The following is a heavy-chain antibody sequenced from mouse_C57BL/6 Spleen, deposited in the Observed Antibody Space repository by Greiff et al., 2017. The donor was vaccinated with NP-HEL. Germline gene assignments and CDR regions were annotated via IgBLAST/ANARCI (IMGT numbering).Heavy chain of an antibody. CDR3: ARSIIITTVVAPYYFDY. D-gene: IGHD1-1*01. CDR1: GYTFTSYG. V-gene: IGHV1-58*01. J-gene: IGHJ2*01. Sequence: EVQLQQSGAELVRPGSSVKMSCKTSGYTFTSYGINWVKQRPGQGLEWIGYIYIGNGYTEYNEKFKGKATLTSDTSSSTAYMQLSSLTSEDSAIYFCARSIIITTVVAPYYFDYWGQGTTLTVSS. CDR2: IYIGNGYT.